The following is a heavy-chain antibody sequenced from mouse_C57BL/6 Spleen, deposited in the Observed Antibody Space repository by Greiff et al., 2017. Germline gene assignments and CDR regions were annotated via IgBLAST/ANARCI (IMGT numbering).Heavy chain of an antibody. CDR1: GYAFSSYW. V-gene: IGHV1-80*01. D-gene: IGHD2-4*01. Sequence: QVQLQQSGAELVKPGASVKISCKASGYAFSSYWMNWVKQRPGKGLEWIGQIYPGDGDTNYNGKFKGKATLTADKSSSTAYMQLSSLTSEDSAVYFCARGDDYDGAGFAYWGQGTLVTVSA. CDR2: IYPGDGDT. CDR3: ARGDDYDGAGFAY. J-gene: IGHJ3*01.